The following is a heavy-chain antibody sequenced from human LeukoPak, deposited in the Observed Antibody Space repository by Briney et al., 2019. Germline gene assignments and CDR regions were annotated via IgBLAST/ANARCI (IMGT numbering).Heavy chain of an antibody. J-gene: IGHJ5*02. D-gene: IGHD4-17*01. V-gene: IGHV1-69*04. CDR3: ARDRERTVTTNRWFDP. CDR2: IIPIFGIA. CDR1: GGTFSSYA. Sequence: GASVKVSCKASGGTFSSYATSWVRQAPGQGLEWMGRIIPIFGIANYAQKFQGRVTITADKSTSTAYMELSSLRSEDTAVYYCARDRERTVTTNRWFDPWGQGTLVTVSS.